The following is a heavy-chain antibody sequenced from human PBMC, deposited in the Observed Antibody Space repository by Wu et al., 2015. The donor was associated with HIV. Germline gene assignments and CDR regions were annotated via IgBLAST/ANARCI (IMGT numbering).Heavy chain of an antibody. Sequence: QVRLVQSGAEVKKPGASVKVSCKASGYSFSGYYMNWVRQAPGQGLEWLGRINPNSRGTDYAQGFQGKVILTSDTSISTAYMELSRLTFADTAVYFCARGLGLSKPLDSWGQGTLVTVSS. D-gene: IGHD3/OR15-3a*01. CDR3: ARGLGLSKPLDS. CDR1: GYSFSGYY. CDR2: INPNSRGT. J-gene: IGHJ4*02. V-gene: IGHV1-2*06.